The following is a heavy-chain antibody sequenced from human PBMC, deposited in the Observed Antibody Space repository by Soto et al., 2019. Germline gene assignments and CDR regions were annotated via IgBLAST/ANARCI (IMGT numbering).Heavy chain of an antibody. D-gene: IGHD6-13*01. Sequence: PSXTLSLNCAVCGGSLSGYSWSWIRQPPVNGLEWIVEINHSGSTNYNPSLKSRVTISVDTSKNQFSLKLSSVTAADTAVYYCAREVGVAAARRGPYYYYGMDVWGQGTTVTVSS. V-gene: IGHV4-34*01. CDR2: INHSGST. J-gene: IGHJ6*02. CDR1: GGSLSGYS. CDR3: AREVGVAAARRGPYYYYGMDV.